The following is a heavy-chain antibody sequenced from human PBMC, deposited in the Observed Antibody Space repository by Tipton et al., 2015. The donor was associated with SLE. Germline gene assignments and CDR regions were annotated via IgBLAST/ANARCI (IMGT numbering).Heavy chain of an antibody. Sequence: TLSLTCTVSGASISTNSYSWGWIRQPPGKGPEWIGSLYYSGDTYFNPSLKSRVTMSMDTSRNQFSLNLNSVTAADTAVYYCVRGYIEMTTWGQGILVTVSS. CDR1: GASISTNSYS. CDR2: LYYSGDT. CDR3: VRGYIEMTT. J-gene: IGHJ4*02. V-gene: IGHV4-39*07. D-gene: IGHD5-24*01.